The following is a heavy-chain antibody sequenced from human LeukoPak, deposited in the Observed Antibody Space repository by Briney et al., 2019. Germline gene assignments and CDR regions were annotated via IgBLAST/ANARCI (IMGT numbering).Heavy chain of an antibody. CDR3: ARENQNYYDSSGYYS. CDR2: IYTSGST. D-gene: IGHD3-22*01. Sequence: PSETLSLTCTVSGGSISSGSYYWSWIRQPAGKGLEWIGRIYTSGSTNYNPSLKSRVTISVDTSKNQFPLKLSSVTAADTAVYYCARENQNYYDSSGYYSWGQGTLVTVSS. J-gene: IGHJ4*02. CDR1: GGSISSGSYY. V-gene: IGHV4-61*02.